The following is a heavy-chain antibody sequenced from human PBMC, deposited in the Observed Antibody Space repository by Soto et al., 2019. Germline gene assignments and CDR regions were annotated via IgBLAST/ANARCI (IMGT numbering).Heavy chain of an antibody. CDR1: GGPVSGGSYY. Sequence: PSETLSLTCTVSGGPVSGGSYYWTWIRQPPGKGLEWIGYIYYSGSTTYSPSLKSRVTISIDTSKNQFSLKLTSATAADTAIYYCARDIRGYSRAFDYWGQGALVTVSS. V-gene: IGHV4-61*01. J-gene: IGHJ4*02. CDR3: ARDIRGYSRAFDY. CDR2: IYYSGST. D-gene: IGHD5-18*01.